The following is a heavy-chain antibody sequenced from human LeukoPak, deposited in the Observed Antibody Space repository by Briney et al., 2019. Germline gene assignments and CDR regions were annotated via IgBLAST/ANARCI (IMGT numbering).Heavy chain of an antibody. V-gene: IGHV4-61*02. CDR2: IYTSGST. J-gene: IGHJ4*02. CDR3: ARGGTGYYNFGVFDY. Sequence: SETLSLTCTVSGGSISSSSYYWSWIRQPAGKGLEWIGRIYTSGSTNYNPSLKSRVTISLDTSKNQFSLKLSSVTAADTAVYYCARGGTGYYNFGVFDYWGQGTLVTVSS. CDR1: GGSISSSSYY. D-gene: IGHD5-24*01.